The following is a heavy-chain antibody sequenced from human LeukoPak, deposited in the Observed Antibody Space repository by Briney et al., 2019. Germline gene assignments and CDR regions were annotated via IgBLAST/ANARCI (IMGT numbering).Heavy chain of an antibody. D-gene: IGHD3-16*01. Sequence: SETLSLSCTVSGGAISSYYCGWVRQPPGKGLEWIGRIYTSGGTTYNPSLSRRVTTSIQTSTNQSSLKVCSLTPPEPAVYYGSRVGWGNLFDYWGQGTLVTVSS. CDR3: SRVGWGNLFDY. CDR1: GGAISSYY. CDR2: IYTSGGT. J-gene: IGHJ4*02. V-gene: IGHV4-4*07.